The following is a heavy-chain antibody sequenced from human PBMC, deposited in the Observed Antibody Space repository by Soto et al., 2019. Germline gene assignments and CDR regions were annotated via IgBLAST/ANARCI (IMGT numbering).Heavy chain of an antibody. CDR2: TSYDGSNN. CDR1: GFTFRSYV. J-gene: IGHJ4*02. V-gene: IGHV3-33*05. CDR3: ARWGTTGGLDV. Sequence: QVQLVESGGGVVQPGTSLRLSCVGSGFTFRSYVIHWVRQAPGKGLEWVALTSYDGSNNFYGDSVKGRFTISRHNSRNTVELQMDSLRFEDTGLYYCARWGTTGGLDVCGQGTLVSVSS. D-gene: IGHD3-16*01.